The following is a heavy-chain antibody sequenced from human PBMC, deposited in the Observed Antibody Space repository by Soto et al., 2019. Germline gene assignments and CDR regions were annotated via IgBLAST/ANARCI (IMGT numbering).Heavy chain of an antibody. CDR1: GNSFTSYW. V-gene: IGHV5-51*01. Sequence: GESLKISCTGSGNSFTSYWIGWVRQMPGKGLEWMGIIYLGDSNTRYSPTFQGQVTISADRSISTAYLQWSSLKASDTAMYYCARQECCSSTRCLKVDSCGQGNPVTVCS. J-gene: IGHJ4*02. CDR2: IYLGDSNT. CDR3: ARQECCSSTRCLKVDS. D-gene: IGHD2-2*01.